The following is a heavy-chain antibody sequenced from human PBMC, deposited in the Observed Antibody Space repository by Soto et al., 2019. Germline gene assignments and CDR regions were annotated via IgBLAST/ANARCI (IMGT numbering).Heavy chain of an antibody. V-gene: IGHV4-4*07. CDR3: VRDVESPGISGSWGAFDI. Sequence: SETLSLTCTVSGGSIRNYFWTWIRQPAGKGLEWIGRIYSSGNTVYNASLKSRVTMSIDMSKNQFSLKLSSMTAADTAVYYCVRDVESPGISGSWGAFDIWGQGTVVTVSS. D-gene: IGHD1-20*01. CDR1: GGSIRNYF. J-gene: IGHJ3*02. CDR2: IYSSGNT.